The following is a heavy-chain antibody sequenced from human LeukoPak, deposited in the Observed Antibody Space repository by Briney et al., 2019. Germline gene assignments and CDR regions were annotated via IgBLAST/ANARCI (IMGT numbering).Heavy chain of an antibody. Sequence: SETLSLTCTVSGGSISSSSYYWGWIRQPPGKGLEWIGSIYYSGSTYYNPSLKSRVTISVDTSKNQFSLKLSSVTAADTAVYYCARQLRWRGAFDIWGQGTMVTVSS. CDR1: GGSISSSSYY. D-gene: IGHD4-23*01. CDR2: IYYSGST. J-gene: IGHJ3*02. CDR3: ARQLRWRGAFDI. V-gene: IGHV4-39*07.